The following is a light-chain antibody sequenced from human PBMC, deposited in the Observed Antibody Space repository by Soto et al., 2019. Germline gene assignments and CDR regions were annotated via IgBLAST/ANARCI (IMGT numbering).Light chain of an antibody. CDR1: SSDVGGYNY. J-gene: IGLJ2*01. Sequence: QSALTQPASVSGSPGQSITISCTGTSSDVGGYNYVSWYQQHPGKAPKLMIYDVSNRPSGVSNRCSGSKSGNTASLTISGLQAEDEADYYCSSYTSSSTLVLGGGTKVTVL. CDR3: SSYTSSSTLV. V-gene: IGLV2-14*01. CDR2: DVS.